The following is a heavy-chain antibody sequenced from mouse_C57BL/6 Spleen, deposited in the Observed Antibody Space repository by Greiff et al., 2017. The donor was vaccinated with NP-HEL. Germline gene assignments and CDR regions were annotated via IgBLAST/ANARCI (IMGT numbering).Heavy chain of an antibody. V-gene: IGHV1-26*01. CDR3: ALTTVVAPFDY. Sequence: VQLQQSGPELVKPGASVKISCKASGYTFTDYYMNWVKQSPGKSLEWIGDINPNNGGTNYNQQVKGKATLPVDKSSSNAYMELRSLTSEDSAVYYCALTTVVAPFDYWGQGTTLTVSS. CDR1: GYTFTDYY. D-gene: IGHD1-1*01. J-gene: IGHJ2*01. CDR2: INPNNGGT.